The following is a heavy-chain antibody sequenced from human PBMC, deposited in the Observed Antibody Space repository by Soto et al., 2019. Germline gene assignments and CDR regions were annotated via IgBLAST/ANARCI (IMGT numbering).Heavy chain of an antibody. CDR2: INAGNGNT. D-gene: IGHD6-13*01. CDR3: ARGIAAAGSPYNWFDP. J-gene: IGHJ5*02. CDR1: GYTFTSYA. V-gene: IGHV1-3*01. Sequence: ASVKVSCKASGYTFTSYAMHWVRQAPGQRLEWMGWINAGNGNTKYSQKFQGRVTITRDTSASTAYMELSSLRSEDTAVYYCARGIAAAGSPYNWFDPWGQGTLVTVSS.